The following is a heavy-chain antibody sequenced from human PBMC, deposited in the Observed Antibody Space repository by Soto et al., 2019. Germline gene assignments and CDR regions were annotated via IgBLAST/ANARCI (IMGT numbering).Heavy chain of an antibody. CDR3: ARQWGNIVVVTATHYYYYGMDV. CDR2: IDPSDSYT. Sequence: PGESLKISCKVSGYSFTSYWISWLRQMPGKVLEWMGRIDPSDSYTNYSPSFQGHVTISADKSISTAYLQWSSLKASDTAMYYCARQWGNIVVVTATHYYYYGMDVWGQGTTVTVSS. CDR1: GYSFTSYW. V-gene: IGHV5-10-1*01. J-gene: IGHJ6*01. D-gene: IGHD2-21*02.